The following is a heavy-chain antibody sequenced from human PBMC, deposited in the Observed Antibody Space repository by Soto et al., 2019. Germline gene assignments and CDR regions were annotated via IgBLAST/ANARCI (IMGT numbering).Heavy chain of an antibody. CDR2: IYYSGST. V-gene: IGHV4-59*01. J-gene: IGHJ6*02. Sequence: SETLSLTCTVSGGSISSYYWSWIRQPPGKGLEWIGYIYYSGSTNYNPSLKSRVTISVDTSKNQFSLKLSSVTAADTAVYYCARGSPMATTSGYYCYGMDLRAQRTTVTVSS. D-gene: IGHD5-12*01. CDR3: ARGSPMATTSGYYCYGMDL. CDR1: GGSISSYY.